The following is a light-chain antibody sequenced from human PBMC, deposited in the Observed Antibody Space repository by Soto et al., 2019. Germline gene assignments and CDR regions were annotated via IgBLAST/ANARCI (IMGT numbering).Light chain of an antibody. Sequence: DIQMTQSPSTLSASVGDRVSITCRASQSISSRLAWYQQKPGKAPKLLIYKTSSLESGVPSRFSGSGSGTEFTLTISSLQPDDFATYYCQQYESHSPFGGGTKVEIK. CDR3: QQYESHSP. J-gene: IGKJ4*02. CDR2: KTS. V-gene: IGKV1-5*03. CDR1: QSISSR.